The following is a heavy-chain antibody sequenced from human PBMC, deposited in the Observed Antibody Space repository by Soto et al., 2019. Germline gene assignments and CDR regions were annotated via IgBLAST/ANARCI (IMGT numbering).Heavy chain of an antibody. CDR3: ARNRGYYVTDY. V-gene: IGHV4-59*08. J-gene: IGHJ4*02. D-gene: IGHD1-26*01. CDR2: MFYGGTA. Sequence: QVQLQESGPGLVKPSETLSLTCNVSGASITSHYWTWIRQSPGKGLEWIGYMFYGGTANYNPSLRGGVTISLDTSKNQFSQKLSSVTAADTSVYYCARNRGYYVTDYWGQGTLVTVSS. CDR1: GASITSHY.